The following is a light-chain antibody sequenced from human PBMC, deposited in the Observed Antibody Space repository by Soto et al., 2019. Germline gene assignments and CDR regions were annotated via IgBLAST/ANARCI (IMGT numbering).Light chain of an antibody. CDR3: QQYNNWPPLT. CDR1: QSVSSN. Sequence: EIVMTQSPATLSVSPGERATLSCRASQSVSSNLAWYQQKPGQAPRLLIYGASTRATGIPARFSGSGSGTEFTLTISGLQSEDFAVYYCQQYNNWPPLTFGGWTKVEIK. V-gene: IGKV3-15*01. J-gene: IGKJ4*01. CDR2: GAS.